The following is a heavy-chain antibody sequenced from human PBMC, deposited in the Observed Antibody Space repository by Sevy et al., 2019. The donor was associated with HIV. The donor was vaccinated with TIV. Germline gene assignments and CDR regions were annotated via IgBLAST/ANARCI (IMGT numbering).Heavy chain of an antibody. D-gene: IGHD2-15*01. CDR1: GYTFTSYA. CDR2: INTNTGNP. Sequence: ASVKVSCKASGYTFTSYAMNWVRQAPGQGLEWMGWINTNTGNPTYAQGFTGRFVFSLDTSVSTAYLQISSLKAEDTAVYYCARVSRYQYCSGGSCYEFDYWGQGTLVTVSS. V-gene: IGHV7-4-1*02. CDR3: ARVSRYQYCSGGSCYEFDY. J-gene: IGHJ4*02.